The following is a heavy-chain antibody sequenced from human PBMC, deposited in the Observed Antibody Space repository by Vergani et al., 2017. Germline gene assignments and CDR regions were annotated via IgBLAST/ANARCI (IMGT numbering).Heavy chain of an antibody. D-gene: IGHD1-26*01. CDR3: ARGVGATDFDY. J-gene: IGHJ2*01. CDR2: IYYSGST. CDR1: GGSISSYY. Sequence: VQLQESGPGLVKPSETLSLTCTVSGGSISSYYWSWIRQPPGKGLEWIGYIYYSGSTNYNPSLKSRVTISVDTSKNQFSLKLSSVTAADTAVYYCARGVGATDFDYWGRGTLVTVSS. V-gene: IGHV4-59*01.